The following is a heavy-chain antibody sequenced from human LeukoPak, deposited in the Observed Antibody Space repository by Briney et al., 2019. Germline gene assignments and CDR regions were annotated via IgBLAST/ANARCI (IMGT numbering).Heavy chain of an antibody. CDR2: IYYSGST. CDR1: GGSISSYY. Sequence: SETLSLTCTVSGGSISSYYWSWIRQPPGKGLEWIGYIYYSGSTNYNPSLKSRVTISVDTSKNQFSLKLSSVTAADTAVYYCARGEKIYYGSGSYYKPYYYYYMDVWGKGTTVTISS. V-gene: IGHV4-59*01. CDR3: ARGEKIYYGSGSYYKPYYYYYMDV. D-gene: IGHD3-10*01. J-gene: IGHJ6*03.